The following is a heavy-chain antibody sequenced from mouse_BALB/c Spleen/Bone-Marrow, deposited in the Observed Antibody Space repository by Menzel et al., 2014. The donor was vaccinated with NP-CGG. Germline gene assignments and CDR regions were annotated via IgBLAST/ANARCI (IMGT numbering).Heavy chain of an antibody. CDR3: ARGGGSYAMDY. CDR1: GYTFISYW. CDR2: IDPYDSET. J-gene: IGHJ4*01. D-gene: IGHD1-2*01. Sequence: QVQLKQSGAELVRPGASVKLSCKASGYTFISYWMNWVKQRPEQGLEWIGRIDPYDSETHYNQKFKDKAILTVDKSSSPAYMQLSSLTSEDSAVYYCARGGGSYAMDYWGQGTSVTVSS. V-gene: IGHV1-52*01.